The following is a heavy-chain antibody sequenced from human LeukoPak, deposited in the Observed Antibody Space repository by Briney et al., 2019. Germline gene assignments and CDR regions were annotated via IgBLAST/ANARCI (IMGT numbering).Heavy chain of an antibody. Sequence: KTSETLSLTCAVSGGSISSSNWWSWVRQPPGKGLEWIGEIYHSGSTNYNPSLKSRVTISVDKSKNQFSLKLSSVTAADTAVYYCARGEVGIQLWFWAFDIWGQGTMVTVSS. V-gene: IGHV4-4*02. CDR2: IYHSGST. CDR3: ARGEVGIQLWFWAFDI. D-gene: IGHD5-18*01. J-gene: IGHJ3*02. CDR1: GGSISSSNW.